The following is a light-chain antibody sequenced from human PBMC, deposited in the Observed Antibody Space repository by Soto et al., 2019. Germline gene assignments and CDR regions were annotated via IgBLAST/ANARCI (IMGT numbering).Light chain of an antibody. CDR3: LQVYSFPRT. CDR2: AAS. J-gene: IGKJ1*01. CDR1: QDVSTW. Sequence: DIQMTQSPSTLSASVGDRVTITCRASQDVSTWLAWYQQKPGKAPQYLIQAASILQSGVPSRFSGSGSGTEFILTINNLQPEDFASYFCLQVYSFPRTFGLGTKVDI. V-gene: IGKV1-12*01.